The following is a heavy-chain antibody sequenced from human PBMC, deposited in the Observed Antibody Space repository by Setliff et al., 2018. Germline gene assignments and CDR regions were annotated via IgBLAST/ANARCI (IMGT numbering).Heavy chain of an antibody. J-gene: IGHJ6*03. D-gene: IGHD6-19*01. CDR2: IIHSGST. V-gene: IGHV4-34*12. CDR3: AREQWLGPPGYYYMDV. Sequence: PSETLSLTCAVYGGSFSGYYWSWIRQPPGKRLEWIGEIIHSGSTNYNPSLKSRVTISMDTSKNQFSLKLNSVTAADMAVYYCAREQWLGPPGYYYMDVWAKGTTVTVSS. CDR1: GGSFSGYY.